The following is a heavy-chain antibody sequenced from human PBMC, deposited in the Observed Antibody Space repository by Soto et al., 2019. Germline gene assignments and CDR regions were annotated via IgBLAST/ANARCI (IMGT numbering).Heavy chain of an antibody. J-gene: IGHJ4*02. CDR2: IYYSGST. V-gene: IGHV4-39*01. CDR1: GGSISSSSYY. Sequence: QLQLQESGPGLVKPSETLSLTCTVSGGSISSSSYYWGWIRQPPGKGLEWIGSIYYSGSTYYNPSRESRVPISVDTSKNQFSLKLSSVTAADTAVYYCARLVPAASFDYWGQGTLVTVSS. D-gene: IGHD2-2*01. CDR3: ARLVPAASFDY.